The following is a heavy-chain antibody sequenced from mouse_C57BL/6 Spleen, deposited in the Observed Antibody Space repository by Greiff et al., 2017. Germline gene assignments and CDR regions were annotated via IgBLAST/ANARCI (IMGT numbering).Heavy chain of an antibody. Sequence: VQLQQSGPELVKPGASVKISCKASGYAFSSSWTNGVKQRPGTGLEWIGRMDPGDGDANYNGKFTGKSTLTADKSSSTAYMQLSSLTSEDSAVYFWASEGAAQGYAMDYWGQGTSVPVSS. J-gene: IGHJ4*01. CDR2: MDPGDGDA. V-gene: IGHV1-82*01. CDR3: ASEGAAQGYAMDY. D-gene: IGHD3-2*02. CDR1: GYAFSSSW.